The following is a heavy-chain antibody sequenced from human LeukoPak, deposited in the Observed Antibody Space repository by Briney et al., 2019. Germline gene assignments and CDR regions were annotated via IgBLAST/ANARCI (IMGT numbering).Heavy chain of an antibody. V-gene: IGHV4-39*01. CDR3: ARQPPRYYFDY. CDR1: GDSISSRSYY. J-gene: IGHJ4*02. CDR2: IYYTGDN. Sequence: SGTLSLTCTMSGDSISSRSYYWAWIRQPPGKGLEWIANIYYTGDNYHNQSLESRVNISVDKYKRQFSLRLRSVTAADTAVYYCARQPPRYYFDYWGQGTLVTVSS.